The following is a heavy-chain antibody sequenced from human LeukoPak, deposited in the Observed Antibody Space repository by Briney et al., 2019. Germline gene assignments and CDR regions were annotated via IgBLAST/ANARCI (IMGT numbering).Heavy chain of an antibody. J-gene: IGHJ4*02. Sequence: GGSLRLSCAASGFTFSSYWMSWVRQAPGKGLEWVANIKKDGSEKYYVDSVKGRFTISRDNAKNLLYLQMDSLRVEDTAIYYCARDPRTVRIWGQGTLVTVSS. CDR1: GFTFSSYW. V-gene: IGHV3-7*01. CDR2: IKKDGSEK. CDR3: ARDPRTVRI. D-gene: IGHD1-1*01.